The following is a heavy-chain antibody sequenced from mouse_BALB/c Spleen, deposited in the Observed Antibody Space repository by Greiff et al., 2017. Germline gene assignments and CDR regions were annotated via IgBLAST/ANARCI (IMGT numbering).Heavy chain of an antibody. D-gene: IGHD2-2*01. CDR3: ARTYGYGGYYAMDY. Sequence: VQLQQSGAELVKPGASVKLSCTASGFNIKDTYMHWVKQRPEQGLEWIGRIDPANGNTKYDPKFQGKATITADTSSNTAYLQLSSLTSEDTAVYYCARTYGYGGYYAMDYWGQGTSVTVSS. CDR2: IDPANGNT. CDR1: GFNIKDTY. J-gene: IGHJ4*01. V-gene: IGHV14-3*02.